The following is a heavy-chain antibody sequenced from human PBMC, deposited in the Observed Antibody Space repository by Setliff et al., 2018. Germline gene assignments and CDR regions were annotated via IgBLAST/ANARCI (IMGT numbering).Heavy chain of an antibody. CDR2: INPDNGNR. J-gene: IGHJ3*01. CDR1: GFTLTSYP. D-gene: IGHD3-3*01. CDR3: TRDFLGATASFV. V-gene: IGHV1-3*01. Sequence: ASVKVSCKASGFTLTSYPIHWVRQAPGQRLEWMGWINPDNGNRKYSQRFQGRVTITRDTSASTVFLELSTLRSEDTAVYYCTRDFLGATASFVWGQGTMVTVS.